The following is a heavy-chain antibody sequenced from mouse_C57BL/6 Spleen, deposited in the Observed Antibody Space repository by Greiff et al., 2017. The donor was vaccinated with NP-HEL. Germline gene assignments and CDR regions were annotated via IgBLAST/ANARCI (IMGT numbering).Heavy chain of an antibody. V-gene: IGHV3-6*01. D-gene: IGHD4-1*01. CDR2: ISYDGSN. Sequence: EVKLVESGPGLVKPSQSLSLTCSVTGYSITSGYYWNWIRQFPGNKLEWMGYISYDGSNNYNPSLKNRISITRDTSKNQFFLKLNSVTTEDTATYYCARAMGYSDYWGQGTTLTVSS. CDR3: ARAMGYSDY. J-gene: IGHJ2*01. CDR1: GYSITSGYY.